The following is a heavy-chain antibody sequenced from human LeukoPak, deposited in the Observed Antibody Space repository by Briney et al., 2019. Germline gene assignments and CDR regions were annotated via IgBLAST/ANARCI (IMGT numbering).Heavy chain of an antibody. D-gene: IGHD3-22*01. Sequence: PSETLSLTCTVSGGSMNNYYWSWIRQSPGKGLEWVSYIYHTGSATYKPSLKSRVTLSLDASKNQFSLRLNSVTAADTAVYYCARGRGDSKGTSFDFWGQGTLVTVSS. CDR1: GGSMNNYY. V-gene: IGHV4-59*01. J-gene: IGHJ4*02. CDR3: ARGRGDSKGTSFDF. CDR2: IYHTGSA.